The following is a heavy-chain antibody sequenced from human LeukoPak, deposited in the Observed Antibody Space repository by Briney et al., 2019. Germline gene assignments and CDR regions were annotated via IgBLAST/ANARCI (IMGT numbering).Heavy chain of an antibody. CDR3: ARNHQADY. J-gene: IGHJ4*02. V-gene: IGHV3-74*01. D-gene: IGHD2-2*01. Sequence: PGGSLRLSCAASGLAFSTYSMSWVRQPPGKGLVWASRTNSDGNSTRYADSVKGRFTISRDNAKNTLYLQMNSLRAEDTAVYYCARNHQADYWGQGILVTVSS. CDR1: GLAFSTYS. CDR2: TNSDGNST.